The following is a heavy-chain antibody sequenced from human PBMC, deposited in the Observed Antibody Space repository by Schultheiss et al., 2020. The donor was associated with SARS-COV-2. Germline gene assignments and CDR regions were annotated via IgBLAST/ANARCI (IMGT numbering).Heavy chain of an antibody. CDR2: ISRGGSSI. V-gene: IGHV3-48*04. J-gene: IGHJ4*02. CDR1: GFTFSSYG. CDR3: TISAVAGNY. Sequence: GGSLRLSCAASGFTFSSYGMHWVRQAPGKGLEWVSHISRGGSSIYYADSVKGRFTISRDNAKNSLYLQMNSLRAEDTAVYYCTISAVAGNYWGQGTLVTVSS. D-gene: IGHD6-19*01.